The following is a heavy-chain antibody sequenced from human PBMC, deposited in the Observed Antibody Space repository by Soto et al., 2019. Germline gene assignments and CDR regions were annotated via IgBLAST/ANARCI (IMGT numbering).Heavy chain of an antibody. CDR1: GGSISSYY. D-gene: IGHD5-18*01. J-gene: IGHJ4*02. V-gene: IGHV4-59*04. CDR2: IYYSGST. CDR3: ARRGIQLWSFYFDY. Sequence: SETLSLTCTVSGGSISSYYWSWIRQPPGKGLEWIGYIYYSGSTYYNPSLKSRVTISVDTSKNQFSLKLSSATAADTAVYYCARRGIQLWSFYFDYWGQGTLVTVSS.